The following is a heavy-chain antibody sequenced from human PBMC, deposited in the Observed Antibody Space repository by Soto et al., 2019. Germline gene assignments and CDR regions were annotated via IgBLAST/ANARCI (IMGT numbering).Heavy chain of an antibody. CDR1: GYSFTSYS. D-gene: IGHD2-2*01. Sequence: PGESLKISCKGSGYSFTSYSISWVRQMPGKGLEWMGRIDPSDSYTNYSPSFQGHVTISADKSISTAYLQWSSLKASDTAMYYCARQRDVVVPAALPTDDAFDIWGQGTMVTVSS. CDR2: IDPSDSYT. V-gene: IGHV5-10-1*01. J-gene: IGHJ3*02. CDR3: ARQRDVVVPAALPTDDAFDI.